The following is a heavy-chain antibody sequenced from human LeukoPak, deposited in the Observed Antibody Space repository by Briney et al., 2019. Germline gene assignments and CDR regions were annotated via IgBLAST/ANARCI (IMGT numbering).Heavy chain of an antibody. Sequence: ASVKVSCKASGYTFTGYYMHWVRQAPGKGLEWMGGFDPEDGETIYAQKFQGRVTMTEDTSTDTAYMELSSLRSEDTAVYYCATVRSRGIQLWLPRGAFDIWGQGTMVTVSS. CDR2: FDPEDGET. V-gene: IGHV1-24*01. CDR3: ATVRSRGIQLWLPRGAFDI. D-gene: IGHD5-18*01. J-gene: IGHJ3*02. CDR1: GYTFTGYY.